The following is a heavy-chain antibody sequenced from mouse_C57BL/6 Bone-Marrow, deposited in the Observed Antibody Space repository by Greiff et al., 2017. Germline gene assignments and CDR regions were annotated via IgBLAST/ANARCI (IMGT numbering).Heavy chain of an antibody. V-gene: IGHV1-81*01. CDR2: IYPRSGNT. Sequence: QVQLQQSGAELARPGASVKLSCKASGYTFTSYGISWVKQRTGPGLEWIGEIYPRSGNTYYNEKFKGKATLTADKSSSTAYMELRSLTSEDSAVYFCASIYPFYAMDYWGQGTSVTVSS. J-gene: IGHJ4*01. D-gene: IGHD1-1*01. CDR3: ASIYPFYAMDY. CDR1: GYTFTSYG.